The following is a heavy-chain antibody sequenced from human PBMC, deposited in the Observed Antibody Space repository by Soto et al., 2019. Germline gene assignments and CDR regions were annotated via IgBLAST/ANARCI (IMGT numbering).Heavy chain of an antibody. CDR1: GYTFTNYG. CDR2: TSAYTLNT. Sequence: QVHLVQSGGEVKKPGASVKVSCKASGYTFTNYGVAWVRQAPGQGLEWMGWTSAYTLNTNYAQKFQGRVTGTTDTSTSTAYMELRSLRPGDTAVYYCARADHGRAPRGGNWFDPWGQGTLVTVSS. V-gene: IGHV1-18*01. CDR3: ARADHGRAPRGGNWFDP. J-gene: IGHJ5*02. D-gene: IGHD4-17*01.